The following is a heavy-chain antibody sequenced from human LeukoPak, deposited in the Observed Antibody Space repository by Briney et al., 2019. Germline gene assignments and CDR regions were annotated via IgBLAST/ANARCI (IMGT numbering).Heavy chain of an antibody. D-gene: IGHD4-17*01. CDR1: GGSFSGYY. CDR3: AGDGSATVTRHDY. CDR2: INHSGST. J-gene: IGHJ4*02. V-gene: IGHV4-34*01. Sequence: SETLSLTCAVYGGSFSGYYWSWIRQPPGKGLEWIGEINHSGSTNYNPSLKSRVTISVDTSKNQFSLKLSSVTAADTAVYYCAGDGSATVTRHDYWGQGTLVTVSS.